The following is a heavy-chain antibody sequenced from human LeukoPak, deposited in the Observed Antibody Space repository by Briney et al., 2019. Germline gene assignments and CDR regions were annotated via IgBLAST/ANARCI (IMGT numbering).Heavy chain of an antibody. CDR1: GGSISSYY. J-gene: IGHJ3*02. CDR2: IYYSGST. Sequence: SETLSLTCTVSGGSISSYYWSWIRQPPGKGLEWIGYIYYSGSTNYNPPLTSRVTISVDTSKNQFSLKLSSVTAEDTAVYYCARDYGANIAFDIWGQGTMVTVSS. D-gene: IGHD2/OR15-2a*01. CDR3: ARDYGANIAFDI. V-gene: IGHV4-59*01.